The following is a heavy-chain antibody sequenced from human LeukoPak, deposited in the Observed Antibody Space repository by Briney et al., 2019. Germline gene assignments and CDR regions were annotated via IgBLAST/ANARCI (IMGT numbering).Heavy chain of an antibody. V-gene: IGHV4-59*08. CDR1: GGSISSYY. Sequence: SETLSLTCIVSGGSISSYYWSWIRQSPEKGLEWIGYIHYSGITKSNPSLESRLTLSVDTSKNQLSLRLTSVTAADTAVYYCARAPLTTATSDYFDLWGLGTLVTVSS. CDR2: IHYSGIT. J-gene: IGHJ4*02. D-gene: IGHD4-17*01. CDR3: ARAPLTTATSDYFDL.